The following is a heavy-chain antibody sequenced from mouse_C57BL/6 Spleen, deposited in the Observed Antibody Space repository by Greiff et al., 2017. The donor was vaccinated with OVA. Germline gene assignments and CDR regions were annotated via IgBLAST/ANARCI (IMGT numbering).Heavy chain of an antibody. Sequence: QVQLQQPGAELVMPGASVKLSCKASGYTFTSYWMHWVKQRPGQGLEWIGEIDPSDSYTNYNQKFKGKSTLTVDKSSSTAYMQLSSLTSEDSAVYYCARVASSGLYYYAMDYWGQATSVTVSS. V-gene: IGHV1-69*01. J-gene: IGHJ4*01. CDR3: ARVASSGLYYYAMDY. D-gene: IGHD3-2*02. CDR2: IDPSDSYT. CDR1: GYTFTSYW.